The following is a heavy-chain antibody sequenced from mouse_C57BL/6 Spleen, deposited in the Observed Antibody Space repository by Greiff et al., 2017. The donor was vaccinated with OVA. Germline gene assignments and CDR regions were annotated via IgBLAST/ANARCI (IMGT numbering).Heavy chain of an antibody. V-gene: IGHV1-42*01. Sequence: VHVKQSGPELVKPGASVKISCKASGYSFTGYYMNWVKQSPEKSLEWIGEINPSTGGTTYNQKFKAKATLTVDKSSSTAYMQLSSLTTEDSAIYYCARSLWFWGQGTSVTVSS. J-gene: IGHJ4*01. CDR2: INPSTGGT. D-gene: IGHD2-2*01. CDR3: ARSLWF. CDR1: GYSFTGYY.